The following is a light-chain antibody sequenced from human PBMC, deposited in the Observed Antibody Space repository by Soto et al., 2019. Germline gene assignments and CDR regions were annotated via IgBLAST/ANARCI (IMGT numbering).Light chain of an antibody. CDR1: SSDVGGYNY. J-gene: IGLJ1*01. V-gene: IGLV2-14*03. CDR2: DVS. CDR3: YSYTSSNTYV. Sequence: QSVLTQPASGSGFPGHSITISCTGTSSDVGGYNYVSWYQPHPGKVPQLMIYDVSNRPSGVSNRFSGSKSGNTASLTISGLQAEDEADYYCYSYTSSNTYVFGTGTKVTVL.